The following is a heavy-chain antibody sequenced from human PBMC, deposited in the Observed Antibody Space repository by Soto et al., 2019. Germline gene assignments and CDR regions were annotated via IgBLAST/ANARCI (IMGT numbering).Heavy chain of an antibody. D-gene: IGHD5-12*01. CDR3: ASLPEMATSGDAFDI. V-gene: IGHV1-2*02. CDR2: INPNSGGT. J-gene: IGHJ3*02. Sequence: ASVKVSCKASGYTFTGYYMHWVRQAPGQGLEWMGWINPNSGGTNYAQKFQGRVTMTRDTSISTAYMELSSLRSEDKAVYYCASLPEMATSGDAFDIWGQGTMVTVSS. CDR1: GYTFTGYY.